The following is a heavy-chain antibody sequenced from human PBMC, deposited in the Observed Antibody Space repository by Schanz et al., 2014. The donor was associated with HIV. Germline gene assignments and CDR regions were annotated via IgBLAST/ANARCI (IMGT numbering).Heavy chain of an antibody. CDR2: VHPDGIHA. V-gene: IGHV3-7*01. D-gene: IGHD3-16*01. CDR3: ARDNWGPDH. J-gene: IGHJ4*02. Sequence: VQLVESGGCRVQPWRFLRLSCVASGFTFSSYGMHWVRQAPGKGLEWLANVHPDGIHANMVDSVKGRFIISSDNTKNSVYLQMNSLTVEDTAVYFCARDNWGPDHWGQGTLVTVSS. CDR1: GFTFSSYG.